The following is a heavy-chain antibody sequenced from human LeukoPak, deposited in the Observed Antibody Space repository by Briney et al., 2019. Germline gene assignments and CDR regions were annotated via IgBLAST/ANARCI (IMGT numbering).Heavy chain of an antibody. CDR1: GFTVSSNY. Sequence: GGSLRLSCAASGFTVSSNYMSWVRQAPGKGLEWVSSIYSGGSTYYADSVKGRFTISRDNSKNSLYLQMNSLRTEDTALYYCAKDYLYGYSGYVRLQNFDYWGQGTLVTVSS. V-gene: IGHV3-53*05. CDR2: IYSGGST. D-gene: IGHD5-12*01. J-gene: IGHJ4*02. CDR3: AKDYLYGYSGYVRLQNFDY.